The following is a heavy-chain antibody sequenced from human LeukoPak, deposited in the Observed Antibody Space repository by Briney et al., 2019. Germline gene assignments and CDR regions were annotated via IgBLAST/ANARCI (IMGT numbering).Heavy chain of an antibody. CDR3: AGPLSGPFMGRHHYYYYMDV. D-gene: IGHD5-12*01. CDR2: IYYTGST. Sequence: SETLSLTCTVSGGSISGNYWSWIRQPPEKGLEWIGYIYYTGSTNYNPSLKSRVTISVDTSKNQFSLKLISVTAADTAVYFCAGPLSGPFMGRHHYYYYMDVWGKGTTVTISS. J-gene: IGHJ6*03. CDR1: GGSISGNY. V-gene: IGHV4-59*01.